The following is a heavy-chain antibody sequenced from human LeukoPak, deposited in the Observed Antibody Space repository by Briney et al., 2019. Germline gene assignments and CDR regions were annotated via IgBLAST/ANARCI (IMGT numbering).Heavy chain of an antibody. J-gene: IGHJ4*02. Sequence: PSETLSLTCAVYGGSFSGYYWSWIRQPPGKGLEWIGEINHSGSTNYNPSFKSRVTISVDTSKNQFSLKLSSVTAADTAVYYCARGRYSMVRGVILDYWGQGTLVTVSS. D-gene: IGHD3-10*01. V-gene: IGHV4-34*01. CDR2: INHSGST. CDR3: ARGRYSMVRGVILDY. CDR1: GGSFSGYY.